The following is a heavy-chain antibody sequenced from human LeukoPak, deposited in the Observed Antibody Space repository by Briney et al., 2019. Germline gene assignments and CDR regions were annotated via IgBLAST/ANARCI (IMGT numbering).Heavy chain of an antibody. V-gene: IGHV3-7*03. J-gene: IGHJ4*02. CDR1: GFTFNKSW. Sequence: GGSLRLSCAASGFTFNKSWMSWVRQAPGKGPEWVANIKEDGTQKYYVDSVRGRFTISRDNAENSLYLQMNSLRGEDTAIYYCAKTRDRDYWGRGTLVTVSS. CDR2: IKEDGTQK. CDR3: AKTRDRDY. D-gene: IGHD1-14*01.